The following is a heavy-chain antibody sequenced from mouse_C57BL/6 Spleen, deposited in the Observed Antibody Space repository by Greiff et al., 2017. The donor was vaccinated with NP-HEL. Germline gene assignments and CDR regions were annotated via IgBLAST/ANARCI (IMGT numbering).Heavy chain of an antibody. Sequence: EVKVVESGGGLVKPGGSLKLSCAASGFTFSDYGMHWVRQAPEKGLEWVAYISSGSSTIYYADTVKGRFTISRDNAKNTLFLQMTSLRSEDTAMYYCARGGPYYYGSSFWYFDVWGTGTTVTVSS. V-gene: IGHV5-17*01. CDR3: ARGGPYYYGSSFWYFDV. CDR2: ISSGSSTI. CDR1: GFTFSDYG. J-gene: IGHJ1*03. D-gene: IGHD1-1*01.